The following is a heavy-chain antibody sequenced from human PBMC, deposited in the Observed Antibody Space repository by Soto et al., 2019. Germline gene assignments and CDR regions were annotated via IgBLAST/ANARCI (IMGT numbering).Heavy chain of an antibody. CDR3: ARGRKYCSSTSCYMGGIYYYYYGMDV. D-gene: IGHD2-2*02. CDR1: GYTFTSYA. V-gene: IGHV1-3*01. J-gene: IGHJ6*02. Sequence: GASVKVSCKASGYTFTSYAMHWVRQAPGQRLEWMGWINAGNGNTKYSQKFQGRVTITRDTSASTAYMELSSLRSEDTAVYYCARGRKYCSSTSCYMGGIYYYYYGMDVWGQGTTVTVS. CDR2: INAGNGNT.